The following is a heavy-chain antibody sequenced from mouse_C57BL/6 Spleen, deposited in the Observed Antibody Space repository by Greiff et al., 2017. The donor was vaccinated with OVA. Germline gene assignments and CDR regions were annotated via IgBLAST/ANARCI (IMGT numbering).Heavy chain of an antibody. V-gene: IGHV5-4*01. CDR1: GFTFSSYA. D-gene: IGHD2-3*01. CDR2: ISDGGSYT. J-gene: IGHJ2*01. Sequence: EVQRVESGGGLVKPGGSLKLSCAASGFTFSSYAMSWVRQTPEKRLEWVATISDGGSYTYYPDNVKGRFTISRDNAKNNLYLQMSHLKSEDTAMYYCARGDGYNDYWGQGTTLTVSS. CDR3: ARGDGYNDY.